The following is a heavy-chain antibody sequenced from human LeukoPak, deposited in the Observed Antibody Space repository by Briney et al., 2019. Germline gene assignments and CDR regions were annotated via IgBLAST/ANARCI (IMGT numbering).Heavy chain of an antibody. CDR2: IYSGGST. CDR1: GFTVSSNY. CDR3: ARGLTTVTPLDI. J-gene: IGHJ3*02. D-gene: IGHD4-11*01. V-gene: IGHV3-66*02. Sequence: TGGSLRLSCAASGFTVSSNYMGWVRQAPGKGLEWVSVIYSGGSTYYADSVKGRFTISRDNSKNTLYLQMNSLRAEDTAVYYCARGLTTVTPLDIWGKGKIVTVSS.